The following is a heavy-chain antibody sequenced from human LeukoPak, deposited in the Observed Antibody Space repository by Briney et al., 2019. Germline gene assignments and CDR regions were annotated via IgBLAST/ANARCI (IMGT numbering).Heavy chain of an antibody. CDR3: VRGALPGDNWYFDL. CDR1: GFPFSAYD. CDR2: FGSAGDT. V-gene: IGHV3-13*01. Sequence: GGSLRLSCETSGFPFSAYDMHWVRQAPGKGLEWVSAFGSAGDTYYPGAVRGRFTISRDYAKNSLYLQMNSLRAGDTAVYFCVRGALPGDNWYFDLRGRGTLVTVAS. J-gene: IGHJ2*01.